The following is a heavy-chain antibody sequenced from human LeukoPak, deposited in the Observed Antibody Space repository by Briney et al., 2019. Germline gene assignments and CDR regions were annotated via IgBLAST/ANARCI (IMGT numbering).Heavy chain of an antibody. D-gene: IGHD1-26*01. CDR2: FDPEDGET. V-gene: IGHV1-24*01. Sequence: ASVKVSCKVSGYNLTELSMHWVRQAPGKGLEWMGGFDPEDGETIYAQKFQGRVTMTEDTSTDTAYMELSSLRSEDTAVYYCATDPTIVGATTVPFWGQGTPVTVSS. CDR3: ATDPTIVGATTVPF. CDR1: GYNLTELS. J-gene: IGHJ4*02.